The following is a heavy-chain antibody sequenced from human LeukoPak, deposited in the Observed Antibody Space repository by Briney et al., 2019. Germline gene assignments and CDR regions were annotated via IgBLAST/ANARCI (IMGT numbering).Heavy chain of an antibody. CDR3: AKSGGYGLIDY. D-gene: IGHD1-26*01. CDR2: IYSSGST. CDR1: GSVSSSIHY. J-gene: IGHJ4*02. V-gene: IGHV4-39*01. Sequence: PSETLSLTCTVSGSVSSSIHYWGWIRQPPGKGPEWIGSIYSSGSTYYNASLQSRVTISIETSKNQISLRLNSVTAADTAMYYCAKSGGYGLIDYWGQGTLVTVSS.